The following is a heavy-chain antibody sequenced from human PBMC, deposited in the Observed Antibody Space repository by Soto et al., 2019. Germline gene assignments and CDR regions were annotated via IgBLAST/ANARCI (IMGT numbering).Heavy chain of an antibody. CDR2: IYYSGST. J-gene: IGHJ5*02. D-gene: IGHD6-13*01. V-gene: IGHV4-39*01. Sequence: QLQLQESGPGLVKPSETLSLTCTVSGGSISSSSSYWGWIRQPPGKGLEYIGSIYYSGSTYYNPSLKGRVTMSVDTSKNQFSLKLSSVTAADTAVYYCTRRGQQLRWGWFDPWGQGTLVTVSS. CDR3: TRRGQQLRWGWFDP. CDR1: GGSISSSSSY.